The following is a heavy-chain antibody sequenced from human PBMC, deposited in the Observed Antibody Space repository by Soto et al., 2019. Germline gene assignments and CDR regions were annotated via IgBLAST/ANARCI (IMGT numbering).Heavy chain of an antibody. CDR2: IIPIFGTA. D-gene: IGHD3-22*01. CDR1: GGTFSSYA. J-gene: IGHJ3*02. CDR3: ASSDSSGYFQVPLI. V-gene: IGHV1-69*13. Sequence: SVKVSCKASGGTFSSYAISWVRQAPGQGLEWMGGIIPIFGTANYAQKFQGRVTITADESTSTAYMELSSLRSEDTAVYYCASSDSSGYFQVPLIWGQGTMVTVSS.